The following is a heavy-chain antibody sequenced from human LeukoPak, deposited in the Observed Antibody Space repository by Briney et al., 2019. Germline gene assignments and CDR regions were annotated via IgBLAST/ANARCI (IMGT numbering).Heavy chain of an antibody. V-gene: IGHV3-30-3*01. Sequence: GGSLRLSCAASGFTFSSYAMHWVRQAPGKGLEWVAVISYDGSNKYYADSVKGRFTISRDNSKNTLYLQMNSLRAEDTAVYYCARGPNSNWSGLDFWGQGTLLTVSS. CDR3: ARGPNSNWSGLDF. CDR1: GFTFSSYA. D-gene: IGHD6-6*01. J-gene: IGHJ4*02. CDR2: ISYDGSNK.